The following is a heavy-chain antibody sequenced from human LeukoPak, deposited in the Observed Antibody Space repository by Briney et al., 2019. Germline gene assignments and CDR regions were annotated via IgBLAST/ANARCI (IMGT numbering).Heavy chain of an antibody. CDR3: ASSYDSSGYLFDY. CDR2: INWNGGST. J-gene: IGHJ4*02. V-gene: IGHV3-20*04. CDR1: GFTFDDYG. Sequence: GGSLRRSCATSGFTFDDYGMSWVRQAPGKGLELVSGINWNGGSTGYADSVKGRFTISRDNAKNSLYLQMNSLRAEDTALYYCASSYDSSGYLFDYWGQGTLVTVAS. D-gene: IGHD3-22*01.